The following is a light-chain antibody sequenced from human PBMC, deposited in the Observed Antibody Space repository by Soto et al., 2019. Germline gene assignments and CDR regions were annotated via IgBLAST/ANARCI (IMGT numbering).Light chain of an antibody. CDR1: SSNIDNNY. J-gene: IGLJ3*02. Sequence: QSVLTQPPSVSAAPGQKVTISCSGSSSNIDNNYVSCYQHLPGTAPKLLIYEIDQRPTGIPDRFSGSKSGTSATLGITGLQPGDEADYYCGTWDSSLSAGVWVFGGGTKLTVL. V-gene: IGLV1-51*02. CDR3: GTWDSSLSAGVWV. CDR2: EID.